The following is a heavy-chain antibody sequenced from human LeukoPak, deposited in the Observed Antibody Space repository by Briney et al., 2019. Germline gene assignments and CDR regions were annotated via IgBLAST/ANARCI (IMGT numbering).Heavy chain of an antibody. Sequence: GGSLRLSCAASGFTFSSYSMSWVRQAPGKGLEWVSAISGSGGSTYYADSVKGRFTISRDNSKNTLYLQMNSLRAEDTAVYYCAKWRLDGGQTFDYWGQGTLVTVSS. CDR1: GFTFSSYS. J-gene: IGHJ4*02. CDR2: ISGSGGST. V-gene: IGHV3-23*01. D-gene: IGHD2-21*02. CDR3: AKWRLDGGQTFDY.